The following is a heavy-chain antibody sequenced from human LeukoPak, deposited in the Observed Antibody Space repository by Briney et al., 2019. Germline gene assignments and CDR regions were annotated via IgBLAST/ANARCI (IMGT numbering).Heavy chain of an antibody. V-gene: IGHV3-23*01. CDR2: ISGSGGST. Sequence: PGGSLRLSCAASGSTFSSYAMSWVRQAPGKGLEWVSAISGSGGSTYYADSVKGRFTISRDNSKNTLYLQMDSLRAEDTAVYYCAKFKSKSAAAAGDYWGQGTLVTVSS. CDR1: GSTFSSYA. CDR3: AKFKSKSAAAAGDY. D-gene: IGHD6-13*01. J-gene: IGHJ4*02.